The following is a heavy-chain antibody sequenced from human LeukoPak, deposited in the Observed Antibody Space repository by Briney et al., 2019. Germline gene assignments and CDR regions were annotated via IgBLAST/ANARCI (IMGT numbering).Heavy chain of an antibody. J-gene: IGHJ4*02. CDR3: ARDHSDYGHFDY. V-gene: IGHV4-31*03. CDR1: GDSIGSAGYY. CDR2: IYYRGTT. Sequence: PSQTLSLTCTVSGDSIGSAGYYWSWIRQHPGKGLEWIGCIYYRGTTLYNPSLESRVTISVDTSRNQFSLNLSSVTAADTAVYYCARDHSDYGHFDYWGQGTLVTVSS. D-gene: IGHD4-17*01.